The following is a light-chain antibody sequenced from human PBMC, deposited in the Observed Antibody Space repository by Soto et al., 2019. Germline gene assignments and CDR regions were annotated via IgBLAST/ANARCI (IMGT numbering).Light chain of an antibody. V-gene: IGKV1-39*01. CDR3: QQSYSTPWT. Sequence: DIQMTQSPSSLSASVGDRVTITCRASQSISSYLNWYQQKPGKAPKLLSYAASSLQSGVPSRFSGSGSGTDFTLTISSLQPEDFATYYGQQSYSTPWTFGQGTKVEIK. CDR2: AAS. CDR1: QSISSY. J-gene: IGKJ1*01.